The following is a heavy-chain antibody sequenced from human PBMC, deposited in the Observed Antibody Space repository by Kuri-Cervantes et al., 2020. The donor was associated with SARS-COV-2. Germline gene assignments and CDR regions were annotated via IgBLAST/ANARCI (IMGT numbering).Heavy chain of an antibody. CDR1: GFTFSSCS. V-gene: IGHV3-21*01. Sequence: GESLKISCAASGFTFSSCSMNWVRQAPGKGLEWVSSISSSSSYIYYADSVKGRFTISRDDAKNSLYLQMNSLRAEDTAVYYCARVRMVGSSSVPYYFDYWGQGTLVTVSS. CDR3: ARVRMVGSSSVPYYFDY. D-gene: IGHD6-6*01. J-gene: IGHJ4*02. CDR2: ISSSSSYI.